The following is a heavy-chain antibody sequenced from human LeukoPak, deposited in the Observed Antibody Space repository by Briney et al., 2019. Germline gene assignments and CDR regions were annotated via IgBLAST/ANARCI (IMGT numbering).Heavy chain of an antibody. CDR2: ISYDGSNT. V-gene: IGHV3-30-3*01. J-gene: IGHJ5*02. Sequence: GGSLRLSCAASGFTFSGYAIHWVRQAPGNGLGWVAFISYDGSNTYYADSVKGRFTISRDNSKNTQYLQIDSLRPEDTGVYYCARGLLSGWHWFDPWGQGTLVTVSS. D-gene: IGHD2-15*01. CDR1: GFTFSGYA. CDR3: ARGLLSGWHWFDP.